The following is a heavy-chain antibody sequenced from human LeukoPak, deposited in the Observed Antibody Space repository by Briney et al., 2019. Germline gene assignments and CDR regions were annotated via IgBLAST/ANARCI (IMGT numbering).Heavy chain of an antibody. CDR3: ARNYDFWSGREDIVY. CDR2: ISYDGSNK. D-gene: IGHD3-3*01. V-gene: IGHV3-30*03. CDR1: GFTFSSYG. J-gene: IGHJ4*02. Sequence: PGRSLRLSCAASGFTFSSYGMHWVRQAPGKGLEWVAVISYDGSNKYYADSVKGRFTISRDNSKNTLYLQMNSLRAEDTAVYYCARNYDFWSGREDIVYWGQGTLVTVSS.